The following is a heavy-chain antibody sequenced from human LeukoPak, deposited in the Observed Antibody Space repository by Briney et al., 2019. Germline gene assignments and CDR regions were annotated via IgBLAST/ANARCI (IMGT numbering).Heavy chain of an antibody. J-gene: IGHJ3*02. CDR2: FDPEDGET. CDR1: GYTLTELS. CDR3: ATLVRCSSTSCHDAFDI. D-gene: IGHD2-2*01. Sequence: AASVKVSCKVSGYTLTELSMHWVRQAPGKGLEWMGGFDPEDGETIYAQKFQGRVTMTEDTSTDTAYTELSSLRSEDTAVYYCATLVRCSSTSCHDAFDIWGQGTMVTVSS. V-gene: IGHV1-24*01.